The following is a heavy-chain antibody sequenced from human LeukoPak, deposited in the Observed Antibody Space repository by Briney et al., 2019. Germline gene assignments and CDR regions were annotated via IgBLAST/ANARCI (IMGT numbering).Heavy chain of an antibody. Sequence: ASVKVSCKASGYTFTGFHMHWVRQAPGQGLEWMGWINPNSDGTNYAQNFQGRVAMTRDTSISTAYMELSRLRSDDTAVYYCARGIIGGHDSDYWGQGTLVTVSS. CDR3: ARGIIGGHDSDY. V-gene: IGHV1-2*02. CDR2: INPNSDGT. J-gene: IGHJ4*02. D-gene: IGHD2/OR15-2a*01. CDR1: GYTFTGFH.